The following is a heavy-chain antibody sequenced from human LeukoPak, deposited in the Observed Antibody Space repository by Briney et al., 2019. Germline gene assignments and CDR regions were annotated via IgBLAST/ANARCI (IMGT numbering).Heavy chain of an antibody. CDR1: GGSISSGGYY. CDR3: ARGDGTYYYDSSGYGYAFDI. CDR2: IYYSGST. V-gene: IGHV4-31*03. Sequence: SETLSLTCTVSGGSISSGGYYWSWFRQHPGKGLEWIGYIYYSGSTYYNPSLKSRVTISVDTSKNQFSLKLSSVTAADTAVYYCARGDGTYYYDSSGYGYAFDIWGQGTMVTVSS. D-gene: IGHD3-22*01. J-gene: IGHJ3*02.